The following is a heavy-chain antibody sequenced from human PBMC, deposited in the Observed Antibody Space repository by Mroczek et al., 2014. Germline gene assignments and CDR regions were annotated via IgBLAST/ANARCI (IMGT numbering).Heavy chain of an antibody. CDR1: GGTFSSYA. CDR3: ARVTPAEFWSGYPHHYYYYYMDV. J-gene: IGHJ6*03. V-gene: IGHV1-69*01. D-gene: IGHD3-3*01. Sequence: VQLVQSGAEVKKPGSSVKVSCKASGGTFSSYAISWVRQAPGQGLEWMGGIIPIFGTANYAQKFQGRVTITADESTSTAYMELSSLRSEDTAVYYCARVTPAEFWSGYPHHYYYYYMDVWGKGTTVTVSS. CDR2: IIPIFGTA.